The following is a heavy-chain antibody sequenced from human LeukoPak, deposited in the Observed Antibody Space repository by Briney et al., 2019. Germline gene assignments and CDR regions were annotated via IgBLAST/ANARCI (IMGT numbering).Heavy chain of an antibody. D-gene: IGHD3-10*01. V-gene: IGHV1-46*01. CDR3: ARGSPKNMIFSHRALFDY. J-gene: IGHJ4*02. CDR2: INPSGGST. Sequence: ASVKVSCKASGYTFTSYYMHWVRQAPGQGLEWMGIINPSGGSTSYAQKFQGRVTMTRDMSTSTVYMELSSLRSEDTAVYYCARGSPKNMIFSHRALFDYWGQGTLVTVSS. CDR1: GYTFTSYY.